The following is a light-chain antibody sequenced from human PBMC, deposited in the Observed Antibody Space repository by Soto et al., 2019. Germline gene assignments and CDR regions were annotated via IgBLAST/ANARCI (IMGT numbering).Light chain of an antibody. CDR1: QGVGTN. Sequence: EIVMTQSPGTLSVSPGERATLSCRASQGVGTNLAWYQQRPGQAPRLLIYAASTRATGIPARFSGRGSGTEFTLTISSLQSEDFALYFRQQYNHWPPYSFGQGTKLEIK. V-gene: IGKV3-15*01. CDR3: QQYNHWPPYS. J-gene: IGKJ2*01. CDR2: AAS.